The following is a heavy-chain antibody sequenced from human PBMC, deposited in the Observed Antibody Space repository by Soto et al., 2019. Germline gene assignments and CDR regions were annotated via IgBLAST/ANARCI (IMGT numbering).Heavy chain of an antibody. CDR3: AKMVGPDDC. CDR2: INGDGSHI. Sequence: GSLRLSCAASGLSVSGNWMHWVRQAPGKGLVWVSRINGDGSHINYAASVKGRFTISRDNAKNTVYLQMNSLRVEDTAVYYCAKMVGPDDCWGQGTLVTVSS. J-gene: IGHJ4*02. D-gene: IGHD3-10*02. V-gene: IGHV3-74*01. CDR1: GLSVSGNW.